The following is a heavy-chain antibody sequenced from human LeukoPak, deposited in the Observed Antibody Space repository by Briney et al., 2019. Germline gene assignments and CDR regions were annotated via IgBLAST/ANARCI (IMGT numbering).Heavy chain of an antibody. CDR1: GFTFSSYW. Sequence: GVSLRLSCAASGFTFSSYWMHWVRQAPGKGLVWVSRINSDGSTTNYADSVKGRFTISRDNAKNTLYLQMNSLRAEDTAVYYCASDSVPFSAMPLGYWGQGTLVTVSS. D-gene: IGHD2-2*01. CDR3: ASDSVPFSAMPLGY. CDR2: INSDGSTT. V-gene: IGHV3-74*01. J-gene: IGHJ4*02.